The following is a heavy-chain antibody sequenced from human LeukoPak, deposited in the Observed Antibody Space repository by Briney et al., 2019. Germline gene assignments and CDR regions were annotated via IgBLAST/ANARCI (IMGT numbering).Heavy chain of an antibody. Sequence: GGSLRLSCAASGFTFSSYAMSWVRQAPGKGLEWVSAISGSGGSTYYADSVKGRLTISRDNSKNTLYLQMNSLRAEDTAVYYCAKDLYHSNYPVPGDYWGQGTLVTVSS. CDR3: AKDLYHSNYPVPGDY. V-gene: IGHV3-23*01. D-gene: IGHD4-4*01. CDR2: ISGSGGST. CDR1: GFTFSSYA. J-gene: IGHJ4*02.